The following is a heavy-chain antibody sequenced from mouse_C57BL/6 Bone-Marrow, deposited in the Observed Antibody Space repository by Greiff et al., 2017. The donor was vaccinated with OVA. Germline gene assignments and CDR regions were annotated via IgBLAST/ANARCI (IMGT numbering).Heavy chain of an antibody. J-gene: IGHJ1*03. V-gene: IGHV14-3*01. Sequence: VQLKQSVAELVRPGASVKLSCTASGFNIKNTYMHWVKQRPEQGLEWIGRIDPANGNTKYAPKFQGKATITADTSSNTAYLQLSSLTSEDTAIYYCARSVYYYGSSYEYFDVWGTGTTVTVSS. CDR1: GFNIKNTY. CDR3: ARSVYYYGSSYEYFDV. D-gene: IGHD1-1*01. CDR2: IDPANGNT.